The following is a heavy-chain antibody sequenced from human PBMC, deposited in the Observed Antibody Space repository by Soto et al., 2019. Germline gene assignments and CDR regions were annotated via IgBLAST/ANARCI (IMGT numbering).Heavy chain of an antibody. CDR1: GYTFTSYA. J-gene: IGHJ3*01. Sequence: GASVKVSCKTSGYTFTSYAMHWVRQAPGQRLEWMGWTNSGNDNTKYSQKFQGRVTITTDTSASTAYMELSSLRSEDTAVYYCARDRGGPQGYYDIFTDAFDVWGQGTKVTVSS. D-gene: IGHD3-9*01. CDR3: ARDRGGPQGYYDIFTDAFDV. CDR2: TNSGNDNT. V-gene: IGHV1-3*01.